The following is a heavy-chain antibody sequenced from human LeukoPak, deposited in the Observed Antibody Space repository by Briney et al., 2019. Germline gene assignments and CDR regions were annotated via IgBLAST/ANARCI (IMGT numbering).Heavy chain of an antibody. CDR1: GGSFSGYY. Sequence: SETLSLTCAAYGGSFSGYYWSWIRQPPGKGLEWIGEINHSGSTNYNPSLKSRVTISVDTSKNQFSLKLSSVTAADTAVYYCARERYCSSTSCYIWGHNWFDPWGQGTLVTVSS. J-gene: IGHJ5*02. CDR3: ARERYCSSTSCYIWGHNWFDP. D-gene: IGHD2-2*02. CDR2: INHSGST. V-gene: IGHV4-34*01.